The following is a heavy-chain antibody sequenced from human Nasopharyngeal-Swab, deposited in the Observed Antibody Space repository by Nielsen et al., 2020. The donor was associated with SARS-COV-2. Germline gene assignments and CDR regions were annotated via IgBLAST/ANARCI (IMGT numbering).Heavy chain of an antibody. CDR2: ISPSSGYI. Sequence: GGSLRLSCAGSGFTFGSFGMTWVRQAPGKGLEWVSYISPSSGYIYYAESLKGRFTISRDNSKNTLYLQMNSLRGEDTAVYYCARPARRGLNWFDPWGQGTLVTVSS. CDR3: ARPARRGLNWFDP. CDR1: GFTFGSFG. V-gene: IGHV3-21*01. D-gene: IGHD3-22*01. J-gene: IGHJ5*02.